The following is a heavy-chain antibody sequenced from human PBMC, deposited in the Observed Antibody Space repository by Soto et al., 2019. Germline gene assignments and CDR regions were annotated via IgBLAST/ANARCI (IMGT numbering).Heavy chain of an antibody. CDR3: ARESGSSSGPLNWFDP. Sequence: GASVKVSCKASGYTFTGYYMHWVRQAPGQGLEWMEWINPNSGGTNYAQKFQGWVTMTRDTSISTAYMELSRLRSDDTAVYYCARESGSSSGPLNWFDPWGQGTLVTVSS. CDR2: INPNSGGT. J-gene: IGHJ5*02. CDR1: GYTFTGYY. V-gene: IGHV1-2*04. D-gene: IGHD6-13*01.